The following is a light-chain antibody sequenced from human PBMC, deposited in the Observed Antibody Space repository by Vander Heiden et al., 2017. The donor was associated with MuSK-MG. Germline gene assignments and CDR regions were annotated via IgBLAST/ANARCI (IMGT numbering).Light chain of an antibody. CDR1: QDIKSC. Sequence: DIQMTQSPSSLSASVGDRVTITCRASQDIKSCLAWYQQKPGKAPNLLIYTASSLESVLPTMFSSSGSGTDFTLTISSLQPDDFATYCCQQYNYHSSFGQGTKLEIK. V-gene: IGKV1-5*03. J-gene: IGKJ1*01. CDR3: QQYNYHSS. CDR2: TAS.